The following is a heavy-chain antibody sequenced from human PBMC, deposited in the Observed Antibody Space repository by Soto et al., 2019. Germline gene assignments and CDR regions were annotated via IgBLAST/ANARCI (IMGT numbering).Heavy chain of an antibody. CDR2: MNANSGLT. D-gene: IGHD2-2*01. Sequence: QVQLVQSGAEVKKPGASVKVSCKASGYSFTSNDITWVRQAPGQGLEWMGWMNANSGLTGYAQKFQGRVTMTRNTSISTAYMELSSLTSEDTAVYYCARDATSPAYWGQGTLVAFSS. CDR1: GYSFTSND. CDR3: ARDATSPAY. J-gene: IGHJ4*02. V-gene: IGHV1-8*01.